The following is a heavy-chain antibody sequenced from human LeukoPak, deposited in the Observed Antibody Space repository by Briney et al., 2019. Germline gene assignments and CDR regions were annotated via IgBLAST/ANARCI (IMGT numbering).Heavy chain of an antibody. D-gene: IGHD3-10*01. J-gene: IGHJ4*02. Sequence: ASVKVSCKASGYTFTSYDINWVRQATGQGLEWMGWMNPNSGNTGYAQKFQGRATITRDTSASTAYMELSSLKSEDMAVYYCAREGSMVRGVGIFGFDYWGQGTLVTVSS. CDR3: AREGSMVRGVGIFGFDY. V-gene: IGHV1-8*03. CDR1: GYTFTSYD. CDR2: MNPNSGNT.